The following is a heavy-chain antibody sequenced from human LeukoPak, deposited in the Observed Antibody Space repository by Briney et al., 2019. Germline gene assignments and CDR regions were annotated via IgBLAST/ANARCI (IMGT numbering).Heavy chain of an antibody. CDR3: ARGYCSSTSCYSSYFDY. CDR1: GGTFSSYA. D-gene: IGHD2-2*01. V-gene: IGHV1-69*13. Sequence: SVKVSCKASGGTFSSYAISWVRQAAGQGLEWMGGIISIFGTANYAQKFQGRVTITADESTSTAYMELSSLRTEDTAVYYCARGYCSSTSCYSSYFDYWGQGTLVTVSS. J-gene: IGHJ4*02. CDR2: IISIFGTA.